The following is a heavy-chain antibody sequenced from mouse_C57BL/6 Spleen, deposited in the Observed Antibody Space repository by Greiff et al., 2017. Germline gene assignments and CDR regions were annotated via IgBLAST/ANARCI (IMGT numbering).Heavy chain of an antibody. D-gene: IGHD1-1*01. CDR1: GYTFTSYD. J-gene: IGHJ1*03. CDR2: IYPRDGST. Sequence: QVQLKESGPELVKPGASVKLSCKASGYTFTSYDINWVKQRPGQGLEWIGWIYPRDGSTKYNEKFKGKATLTVDTSSSTAYMELHSLTSEDSAVYFCARRNYYGSSYRYFDVWGTGTTVTVSS. V-gene: IGHV1-85*01. CDR3: ARRNYYGSSYRYFDV.